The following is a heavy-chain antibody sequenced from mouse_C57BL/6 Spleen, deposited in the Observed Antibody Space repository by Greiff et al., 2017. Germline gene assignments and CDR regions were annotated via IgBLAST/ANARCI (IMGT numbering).Heavy chain of an antibody. V-gene: IGHV5-9-1*02. J-gene: IGHJ4*01. Sequence: EVKLMESGAGLVKPGGSLKLSCAASGFTFSSYAMSWVRQTPEKRLEWVAYISRGGDYIYYAHTVQGRFTISRDNARNTLYLQMSSLKSDDTAMYYCTRAPYYYGSSYYAMDYWGQGTSVTVSS. CDR3: TRAPYYYGSSYYAMDY. CDR1: GFTFSSYA. D-gene: IGHD1-1*01. CDR2: ISRGGDYI.